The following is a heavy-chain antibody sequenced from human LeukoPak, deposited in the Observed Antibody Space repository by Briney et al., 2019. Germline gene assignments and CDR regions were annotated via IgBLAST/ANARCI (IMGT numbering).Heavy chain of an antibody. CDR1: GGSISRGGYY. J-gene: IGHJ6*02. V-gene: IGHV4-61*08. CDR2: IYYSGST. CDR3: ARVLGYCSSTSCSRYYYYGMDV. D-gene: IGHD2-2*01. Sequence: SETLSLTCTVSGGSISRGGYYWSWIRQHPGKGLEGLGYIYYSGSTNYNPSLKSRVTISVDTSKNQFSLKLSSVTAADTAVYYCARVLGYCSSTSCSRYYYYGMDVWGQGTTVTVSS.